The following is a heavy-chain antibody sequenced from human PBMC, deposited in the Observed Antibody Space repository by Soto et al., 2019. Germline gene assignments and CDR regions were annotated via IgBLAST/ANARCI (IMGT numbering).Heavy chain of an antibody. CDR2: INHSGST. CDR1: GGSFSGYY. Sequence: PSETLSLTCAVYGGSFSGYYWSWIRQPPGKGLEWIGEINHSGSTNYNPSLKSRVTISVDTSKNQFSLKLSSVTAADTAVYYCARGWIQLWKRQGPYYYMDVWGKGTTVTVSS. J-gene: IGHJ6*03. CDR3: ARGWIQLWKRQGPYYYMDV. D-gene: IGHD5-18*01. V-gene: IGHV4-34*01.